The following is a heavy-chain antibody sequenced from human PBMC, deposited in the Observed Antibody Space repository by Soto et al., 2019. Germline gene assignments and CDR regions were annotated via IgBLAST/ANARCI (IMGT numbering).Heavy chain of an antibody. D-gene: IGHD2-21*02. CDR2: IYHSGST. CDR3: ARQRTSVVTQAYFGV. J-gene: IGHJ4*02. V-gene: IGHV4-39*01. Sequence: PSETLSLTCTVTGDSISSRSYYWGWIRQPPGKGLEWIGSIYHSGSTYNNPSLRSRVSMSIDTSKDQFSLELKSVTAADTALYFCARQRTSVVTQAYFGVWGPGSLVTVSS. CDR1: GDSISSRSYY.